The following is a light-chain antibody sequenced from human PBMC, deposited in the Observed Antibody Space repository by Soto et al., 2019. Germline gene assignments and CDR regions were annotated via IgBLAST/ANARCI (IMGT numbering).Light chain of an antibody. J-gene: IGLJ1*01. CDR2: DDT. CDR3: RVWDSSSDHYG. CDR1: NIGRKS. V-gene: IGLV3-21*02. Sequence: SYELTQPPSVSVAPGQTARITCGGNNIGRKSVHWYQQKPGQAPVLDVYDDTDRPSGIPERFSGSNSGNTAALTIIRVEAGDEADYYCRVWDSSSDHYGFGTGTKITVL.